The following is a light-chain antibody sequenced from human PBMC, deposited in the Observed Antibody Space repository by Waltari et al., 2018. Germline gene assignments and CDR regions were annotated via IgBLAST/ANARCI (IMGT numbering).Light chain of an antibody. V-gene: IGKV3-11*01. CDR1: QSVSSY. J-gene: IGKJ4*01. CDR2: DAS. Sequence: EIVLTQSPATLSLSPGERATLSCRASQSVSSYLAWNQQKPGQAPRLLIYDASNRVTGIPARFSGSGSGTDFTLTISSLDPEDFAVYYCQQRSIWPVTFGGGTKVEIK. CDR3: QQRSIWPVT.